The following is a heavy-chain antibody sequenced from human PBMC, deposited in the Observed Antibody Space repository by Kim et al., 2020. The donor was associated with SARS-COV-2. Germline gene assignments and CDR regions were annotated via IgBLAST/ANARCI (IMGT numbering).Heavy chain of an antibody. Sequence: YNPSLKSRVTISVDTSKNQFSLKLSSVTAAETAVYYCARHEVLVAGFFDYWGQGTLVTVSS. V-gene: IGHV4-39*01. J-gene: IGHJ4*02. D-gene: IGHD6-19*01. CDR3: ARHEVLVAGFFDY.